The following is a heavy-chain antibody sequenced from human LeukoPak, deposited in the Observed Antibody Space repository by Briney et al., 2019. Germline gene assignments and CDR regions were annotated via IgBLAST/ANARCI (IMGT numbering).Heavy chain of an antibody. Sequence: ASVKVSCKASGYTFTSYDINWVRQAAGQGLEWMGWMNPNSGNSGYAQKFQGRLTMTRSTSISTAYMELSSLRSEDTAVYYCARGPYSSSWYEFYYYYMDVWGKGTTVTISS. D-gene: IGHD6-13*01. CDR1: GYTFTSYD. CDR3: ARGPYSSSWYEFYYYYMDV. J-gene: IGHJ6*03. CDR2: MNPNSGNS. V-gene: IGHV1-8*01.